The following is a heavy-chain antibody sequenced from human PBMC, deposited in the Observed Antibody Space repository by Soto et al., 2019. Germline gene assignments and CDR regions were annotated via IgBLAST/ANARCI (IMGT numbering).Heavy chain of an antibody. CDR2: IYYSGST. J-gene: IGHJ4*02. Sequence: TSETLSLTCTASGGSISSYYWSWIRQPPGKGLEWIGYIYYSGSTNYNPSLKSRVTISVDTSKNQFSLKLSSVTAADTAVYYCARGLADSSGYYPDYWGQGTLVTVSS. D-gene: IGHD3-22*01. CDR1: GGSISSYY. CDR3: ARGLADSSGYYPDY. V-gene: IGHV4-59*01.